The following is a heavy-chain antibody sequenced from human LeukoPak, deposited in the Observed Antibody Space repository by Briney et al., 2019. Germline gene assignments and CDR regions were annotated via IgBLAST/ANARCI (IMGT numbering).Heavy chain of an antibody. J-gene: IGHJ4*02. CDR1: GFTLSCCG. CDR3: ARGPSGYHNT. CDR2: IRSDGSNE. V-gene: IGHV3-30*02. Sequence: PGGSLRLSCVASGFTLSCCGMHWVRQAPGKGLEWVAFIRSDGSNEYYADSVKGRFTMSRDNSKNTVYLQMNSLRAEDTAVYYCARGPSGYHNTGGQGTLVTVSS. D-gene: IGHD5-12*01.